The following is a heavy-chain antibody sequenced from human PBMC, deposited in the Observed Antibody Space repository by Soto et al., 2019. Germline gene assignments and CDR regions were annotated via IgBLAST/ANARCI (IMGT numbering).Heavy chain of an antibody. Sequence: AGGSLRLSCAVSGFTVNNNYMSWVRQAPGKGLEWVSVIYSGGNTDYAESVRGRFTVSRDTSKNTLYLQMNSLRAEDTAIYYCTRDSSYYGAGRGVLGYWGQGTPVTVSS. J-gene: IGHJ4*02. CDR1: GFTVNNNY. D-gene: IGHD3-10*01. V-gene: IGHV3-66*01. CDR2: IYSGGNT. CDR3: TRDSSYYGAGRGVLGY.